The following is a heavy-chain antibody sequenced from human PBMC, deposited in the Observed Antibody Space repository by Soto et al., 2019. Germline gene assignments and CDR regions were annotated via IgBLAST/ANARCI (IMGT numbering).Heavy chain of an antibody. CDR1: GFTFSSYS. CDR3: AREIEEREYSGSSSAFDI. J-gene: IGHJ3*02. CDR2: ISSSSSYI. Sequence: GGSLRLSCAASGFTFSSYSMNWVRQAPGKGLEWVSSISSSSSYIYYADSVKGRFTISRDNAKNSLYLQMNSLRAEDTAVYYCAREIEEREYSGSSSAFDIWGQGTMVTVSS. D-gene: IGHD5-12*01. V-gene: IGHV3-21*01.